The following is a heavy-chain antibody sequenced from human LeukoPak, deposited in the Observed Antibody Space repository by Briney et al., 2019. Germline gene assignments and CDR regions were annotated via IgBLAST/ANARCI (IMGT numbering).Heavy chain of an antibody. CDR3: AKDPVLRNYYDSSGYLFDY. V-gene: IGHV3-23*01. CDR2: ISGSGGST. D-gene: IGHD3-22*01. J-gene: IGHJ4*02. CDR1: GFTFSSYA. Sequence: PGGSLRLSCAASGFTFSSYAMRWVRQAPGKGLEWVSAISGSGGSTYYADSVKGRFTISRDNSKNTLYLQMNSLRAEDTAVYYCAKDPVLRNYYDSSGYLFDYWGQGTLVTVSS.